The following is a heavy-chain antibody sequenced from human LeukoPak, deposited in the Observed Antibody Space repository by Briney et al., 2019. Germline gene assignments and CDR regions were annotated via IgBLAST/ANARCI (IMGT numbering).Heavy chain of an antibody. D-gene: IGHD3-22*01. CDR1: GHTFTGYY. J-gene: IGHJ4*02. V-gene: IGHV1-2*02. Sequence: ASVKVSCKASGHTFTGYYMHWVRQAPGQGLEWMGWINPNSGGTNYAQKFQGRVTMTRDTSISTAYMEPSRLRSDDTAVYYCAREDYYDSSGYPGGYWGQGTLVTVSS. CDR3: AREDYYDSSGYPGGY. CDR2: INPNSGGT.